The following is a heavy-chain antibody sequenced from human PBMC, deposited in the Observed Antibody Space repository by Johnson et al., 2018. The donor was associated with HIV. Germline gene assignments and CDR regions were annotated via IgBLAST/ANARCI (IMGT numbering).Heavy chain of an antibody. Sequence: EVQLVESGGGVVQPGRSLRLSCAASAFTFSSYSMNWVRQAPGKGLEWVSYISYSSTTLYYADSVKGRFTISRDNVKNSLYLQMNSLRAEDTAVYYCALNWGAEGAFDIWGQGTMVTVSS. CDR3: ALNWGAEGAFDI. CDR2: ISYSSTTL. CDR1: AFTFSSYS. J-gene: IGHJ3*02. V-gene: IGHV3-48*01. D-gene: IGHD7-27*01.